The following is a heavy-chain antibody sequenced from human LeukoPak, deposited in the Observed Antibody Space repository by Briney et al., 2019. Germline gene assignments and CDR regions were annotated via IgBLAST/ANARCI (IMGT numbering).Heavy chain of an antibody. V-gene: IGHV3-23*01. CDR1: GFTFSSYT. D-gene: IGHD3-10*01. CDR2: ISGSGGST. J-gene: IGHJ4*02. Sequence: GGSLRLSCAASGFTFSSYTMHWIRQAPGKGLEWVSAISGSGGSTYYADSVKGRFTISRDNSKNTLYLQMNSLRAEDTAVYYCAKNRRRGVLWGQGTLVTVSS. CDR3: AKNRRRGVL.